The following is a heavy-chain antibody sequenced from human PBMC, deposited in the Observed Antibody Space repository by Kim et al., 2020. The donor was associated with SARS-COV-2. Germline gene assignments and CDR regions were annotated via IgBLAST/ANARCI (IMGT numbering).Heavy chain of an antibody. V-gene: IGHV1-18*04. Sequence: ASVKFSCKASGYTFTSYGISWVRQAPGQGLEWMGWISAYNGNTNYAQKLQGRVTMTTDTSTSTAYMELRSLRSDDTAVYYCARDLPGHSGSYYKARTYWGQGTLVTVSS. CDR1: GYTFTSYG. CDR3: ARDLPGHSGSYYKARTY. CDR2: ISAYNGNT. J-gene: IGHJ4*02. D-gene: IGHD1-26*01.